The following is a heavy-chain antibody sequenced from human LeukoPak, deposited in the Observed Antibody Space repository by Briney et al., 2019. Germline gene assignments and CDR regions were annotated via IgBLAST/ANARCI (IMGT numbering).Heavy chain of an antibody. CDR1: GFTFSSYW. V-gene: IGHV3-7*01. CDR2: IKQDGCEK. CDR3: ARVSSDYDFWSGYYTDYYYYYYYMDV. D-gene: IGHD3-3*01. J-gene: IGHJ6*03. Sequence: GGSLRLSCAASGFTFSSYWMSWVRQAPGKGLEWVANIKQDGCEKYYVDSVKGRFTISRDNAKNSLYLQMNSLRAEDTAVYYCARVSSDYDFWSGYYTDYYYYYYYMDVWGKGTTVTVSS.